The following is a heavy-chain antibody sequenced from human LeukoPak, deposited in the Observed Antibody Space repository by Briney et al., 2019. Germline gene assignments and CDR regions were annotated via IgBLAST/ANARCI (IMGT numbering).Heavy chain of an antibody. V-gene: IGHV3-23*01. Sequence: GGSLRLSCVASGFTFSGYAMNWVRQAPGRGLEWVSVTTSGVGNTYYADSVKGRFTISRDNPKNTLFLQMYSLRAEDTALYCCAKGGAISTYTFDVWGQGTMVTVSS. CDR3: AKGGAISTYTFDV. CDR1: GFTFSGYA. J-gene: IGHJ3*01. CDR2: TTSGVGNT. D-gene: IGHD2-2*02.